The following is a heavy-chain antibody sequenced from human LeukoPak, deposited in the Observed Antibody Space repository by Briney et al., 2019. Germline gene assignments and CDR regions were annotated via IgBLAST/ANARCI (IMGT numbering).Heavy chain of an antibody. CDR1: GFTFSRYW. V-gene: IGHV3-7*01. CDR2: IHQDGSER. D-gene: IGHD5-12*01. CDR3: ARAGGGYGDFDY. Sequence: GGSLRLSCAASGFTFSRYWMSWVRQAPGKGLEWVANIHQDGSERYYVDSVKGRFTISRDNAKNSLYLQMNSLRVEDTAVYYCARAGGGYGDFDYWGQGTLVTVSS. J-gene: IGHJ4*02.